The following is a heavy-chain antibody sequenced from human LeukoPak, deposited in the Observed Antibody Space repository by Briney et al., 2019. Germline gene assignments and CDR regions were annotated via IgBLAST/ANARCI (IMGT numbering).Heavy chain of an antibody. CDR3: ARDFNLSGGYYGMDV. D-gene: IGHD6-25*01. V-gene: IGHV3-53*04. J-gene: IGHJ6*02. Sequence: PGGSLRLSCAASGFTVSSNYMSWVRQAPGKGREWVSVIYSGGSTYYADSVKGRFTISRHNSKNTLYLQMNSLRAEDTAVYYCARDFNLSGGYYGMDVWGQGTTVTVSS. CDR2: IYSGGST. CDR1: GFTVSSNY.